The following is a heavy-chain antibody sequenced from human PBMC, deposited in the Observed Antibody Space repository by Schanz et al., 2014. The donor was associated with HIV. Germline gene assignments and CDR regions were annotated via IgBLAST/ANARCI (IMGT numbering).Heavy chain of an antibody. Sequence: QVQLVESGGGVVQPGRSLRLSCAASGFIFSRSGMHWVRQAPGKGLEWVAVIWYDGTNIDYADSVKGRFTISRDNSKNTVDLQMNSLRAEDTAVYYCAKAGGGPSPSYYGMDVWGQGTTVTVSS. CDR1: GFIFSRSG. D-gene: IGHD3-10*01. CDR3: AKAGGGPSPSYYGMDV. CDR2: IWYDGTNI. V-gene: IGHV3-33*06. J-gene: IGHJ6*02.